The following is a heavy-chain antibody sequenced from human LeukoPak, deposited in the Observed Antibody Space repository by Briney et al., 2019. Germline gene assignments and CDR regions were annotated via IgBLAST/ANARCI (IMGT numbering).Heavy chain of an antibody. CDR3: AKEYYYGSGSQEYYFDY. D-gene: IGHD3-10*01. CDR2: ISYDGSNK. J-gene: IGHJ4*02. V-gene: IGHV3-30*18. Sequence: PGGSLRLSCAASGFTFSSYGLHWVRQAPGKGLEWVAVISYDGSNKYYADSVKGRITISRDNYKNTLYLQMNSLRAEDTAEYHCAKEYYYGSGSQEYYFDYWGQGTLVTVSS. CDR1: GFTFSSYG.